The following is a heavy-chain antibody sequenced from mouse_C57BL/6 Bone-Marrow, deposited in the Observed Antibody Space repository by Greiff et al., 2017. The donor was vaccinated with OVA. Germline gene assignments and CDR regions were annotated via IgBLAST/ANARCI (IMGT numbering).Heavy chain of an antibody. V-gene: IGHV14-4*01. D-gene: IGHD2-1*01. J-gene: IGHJ2*01. CDR2: IDPENGDT. CDR3: TSYGNFDY. CDR1: GFNIKDDY. Sequence: VQLQQSGAELVRPGASVKLSCTASGFNIKDDYMHWVKQRPEQGLEWIGWIDPENGDTEYASKFQGKATISADPSSNTAYLQLSSLTSEDTAVYYCTSYGNFDYWGQGTTLTVSS.